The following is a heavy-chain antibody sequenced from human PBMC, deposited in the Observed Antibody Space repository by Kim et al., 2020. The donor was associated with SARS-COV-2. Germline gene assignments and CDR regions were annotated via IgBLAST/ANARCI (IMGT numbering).Heavy chain of an antibody. J-gene: IGHJ4*01. CDR1: GFTFSSYG. V-gene: IGHV3-30*18. CDR3: AKDRRMATIRSPYFDY. Sequence: GGSLRLSCAASGFTFSSYGMHWVRQAPGKGLEWVAVISYDGSNKYYADSVKGRFTISRDNSKNTLYLQMNSLRAEDTAVYYCAKDRRMATIRSPYFDYWG. D-gene: IGHD5-12*01. CDR2: ISYDGSNK.